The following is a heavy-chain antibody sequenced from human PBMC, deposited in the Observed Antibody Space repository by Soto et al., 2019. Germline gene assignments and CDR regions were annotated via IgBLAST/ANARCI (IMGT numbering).Heavy chain of an antibody. CDR2: IYYSGST. J-gene: IGHJ6*02. D-gene: IGHD1-26*01. V-gene: IGHV4-39*07. CDR1: DGSISSSSYH. CDR3: ARESGSSENYYYYGMDV. Sequence: LSETLSLTCTVSDGSISSSSYHWGWIRQPPGKGLEWIGSIYYSGSTFYNPSLKSRVTISVDTSKNQFSLKLSSVTAADTAVYYCARESGSSENYYYYGMDVWGQGTTVTVSS.